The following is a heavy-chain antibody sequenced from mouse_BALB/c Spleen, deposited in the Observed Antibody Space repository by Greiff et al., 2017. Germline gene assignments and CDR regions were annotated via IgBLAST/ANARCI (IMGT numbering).Heavy chain of an antibody. V-gene: IGHV4-1*02. J-gene: IGHJ1*01. Sequence: EVKLMESGGGLVQPGGSLKLSCAASGFDFSRYWMSWVRQAPGKGLEWIGEINPDSSTINYTPSLKDKFIISRDNAKNTLYLQMSKVRSEDTALYYCARPYYGSSYEYFDVWGAGTTVTVSS. CDR1: GFDFSRYW. D-gene: IGHD1-1*01. CDR2: INPDSSTI. CDR3: ARPYYGSSYEYFDV.